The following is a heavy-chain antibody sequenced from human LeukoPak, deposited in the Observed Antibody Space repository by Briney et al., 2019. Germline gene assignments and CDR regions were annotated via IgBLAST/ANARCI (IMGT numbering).Heavy chain of an antibody. J-gene: IGHJ4*02. V-gene: IGHV3-53*05. CDR1: GFSVSSNY. CDR3: TDAVAG. CDR2: IYSDGST. Sequence: GGSLRLSCAASGFSVSSNYVTWVRQPPGKGLEWVSVIYSDGSTYYADSVKGRFTISRDNSKNTLYLQMNSLRVEDTAVYYCTDAVAGWGQGTLVPSP. D-gene: IGHD4-23*01.